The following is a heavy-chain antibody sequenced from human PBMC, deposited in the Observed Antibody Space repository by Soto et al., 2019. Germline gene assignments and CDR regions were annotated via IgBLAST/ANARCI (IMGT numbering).Heavy chain of an antibody. Sequence: EVQLVESGGRLVQPGGSLRLSCAASGFMFSAYWMSWVRQDPGKGLEWVATISGGARDKSYVDSVKGRFTISGDDSKNTLYLQMNSPRDDDTAVYYCVREDWHRFDSWGQGTLVTVSS. V-gene: IGHV3-7*01. CDR2: ISGGARDK. CDR1: GFMFSAYW. J-gene: IGHJ4*02. CDR3: VREDWHRFDS. D-gene: IGHD2-21*01.